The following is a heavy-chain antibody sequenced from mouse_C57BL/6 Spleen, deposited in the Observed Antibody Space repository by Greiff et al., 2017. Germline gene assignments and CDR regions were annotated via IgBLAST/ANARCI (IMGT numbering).Heavy chain of an antibody. CDR2: IDPEDGET. D-gene: IGHD2-5*01. CDR1: GFNIKDYY. CDR3: ASAYYSNPFDY. J-gene: IGHJ2*01. V-gene: IGHV14-2*01. Sequence: VQLKQSGAELVKPGASVKLSCTASGFNIKDYYMHWVKQRTEQGLEWIGRIDPEDGETKYAPKFQGKATITADPSSNTAYLQLSSLTSEDTAVYYCASAYYSNPFDYWGQGTTLTVSS.